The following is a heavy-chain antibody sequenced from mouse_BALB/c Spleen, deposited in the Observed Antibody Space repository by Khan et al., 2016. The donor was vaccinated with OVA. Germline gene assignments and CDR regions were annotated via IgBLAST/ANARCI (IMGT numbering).Heavy chain of an antibody. D-gene: IGHD2-12*01. V-gene: IGHV3-2*02. Sequence: EVQLQESGPGLVKPSQSLSLTCTVTGYSITSDYAWNWIRQFPGNKLEWMGYISSTGSTSYNPSLKSRISITRDISKNQFFLQLKSVTTEDTATYYCARSLYYSYGYALDCWGRGTSGTVSS. CDR1: GYSITSDYA. CDR3: ARSLYYSYGYALDC. J-gene: IGHJ4*01. CDR2: ISSTGST.